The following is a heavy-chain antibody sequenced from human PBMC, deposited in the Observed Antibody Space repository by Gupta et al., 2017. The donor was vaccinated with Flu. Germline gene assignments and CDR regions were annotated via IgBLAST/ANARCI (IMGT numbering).Heavy chain of an antibody. CDR3: AKDSGLQTLYYFDY. V-gene: IGHV3-30*18. CDR1: GFTFSSYG. CDR2: ISYDGSNK. Sequence: QVQLVESGGGVVQPGRSLRLSWAASGFTFSSYGLHWVRQAPGKGLEWVAVISYDGSNKYYADSVKGRFTISRDNSKNTLYLQMNSLRAEDTAVYYCAKDSGLQTLYYFDYWGQGTLVTVSS. J-gene: IGHJ4*02.